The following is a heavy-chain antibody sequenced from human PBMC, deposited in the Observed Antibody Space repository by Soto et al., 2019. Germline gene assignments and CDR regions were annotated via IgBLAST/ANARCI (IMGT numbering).Heavy chain of an antibody. CDR1: GYTFTSYG. CDR2: ISAYNGNT. D-gene: IGHD3-3*01. CDR3: AIYQTYYDFWSGYPYYYYYGMDV. Sequence: ASVKVSCKASGYTFTSYGISWVRQAPGQGLEWMGWISAYNGNTNYAQKLQGRVTMTTDTSTSTAYMELRSLRSDDTAVYYCAIYQTYYDFWSGYPYYYYYGMDVWGQGTTVTVSS. J-gene: IGHJ6*02. V-gene: IGHV1-18*01.